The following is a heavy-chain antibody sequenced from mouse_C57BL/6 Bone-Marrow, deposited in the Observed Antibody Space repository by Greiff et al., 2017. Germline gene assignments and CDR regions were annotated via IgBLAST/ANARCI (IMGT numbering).Heavy chain of an antibody. V-gene: IGHV1-18*01. D-gene: IGHD3-3*01. J-gene: IGHJ4*01. Sequence: EVQLQESGPELVKPGASVKIPCKASGYTFTDYNMDWVKQSPGKSLEWIGDINPNNGGTIYNQKFKGKATLTVDKSSSTAYMELRSLISEDTAVXYCARCGTQYYAMDYWGQGTSVTVSS. CDR2: INPNNGGT. CDR1: GYTFTDYN. CDR3: ARCGTQYYAMDY.